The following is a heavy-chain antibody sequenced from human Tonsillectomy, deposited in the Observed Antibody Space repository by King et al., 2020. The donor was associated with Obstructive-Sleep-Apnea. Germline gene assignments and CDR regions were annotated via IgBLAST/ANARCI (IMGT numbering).Heavy chain of an antibody. CDR2: IYPGDSET. J-gene: IGHJ4*02. V-gene: IGHV5-51*01. CDR3: VRRESRPIYSGYDFDY. Sequence: VQLVESGAEVKKPGESLTISCTGSGYSFPTYWIGWVRQMPGKGLEWMGIIYPGDSETRYSPSFQGQVTISADKSTSTAYLQWSTLKASDTAIYYCVRRESRPIYSGYDFDYWGQGTLVTVSS. D-gene: IGHD5-12*01. CDR1: GYSFPTYW.